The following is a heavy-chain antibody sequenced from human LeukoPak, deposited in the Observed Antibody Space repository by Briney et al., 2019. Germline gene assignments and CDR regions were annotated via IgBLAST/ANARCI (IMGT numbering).Heavy chain of an antibody. J-gene: IGHJ6*03. CDR1: GFTFSNYW. V-gene: IGHV3-7*01. D-gene: IGHD3-3*01. CDR3: ARRYYDFWSGYYYYYYYMDV. CDR2: IKRDGSEK. Sequence: PGGSLRLSCAASGFTFSNYWMSWVRQAPGKGLEWVANIKRDGSEKYYVDSVKGRFTISRDNAKNSLYLQMNSLRAEDTAVYYCARRYYDFWSGYYYYYYYMDVWGKGTTVTVSS.